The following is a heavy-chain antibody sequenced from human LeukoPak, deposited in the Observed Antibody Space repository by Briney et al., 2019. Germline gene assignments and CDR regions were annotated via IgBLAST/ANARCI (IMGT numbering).Heavy chain of an antibody. CDR2: ISSSSFYT. CDR1: GFTFSDYY. CDR3: ARDHRLRYFDWSDFDY. Sequence: GGSLRLSCAASGFTFSDYYMSWIRQAPGKGLEWISYISSSSFYTSYADSVKGRFIISRDNAKNSLYLQMNSLRAEDTAVYYCARDHRLRYFDWSDFDYWGQGTLVTVSS. J-gene: IGHJ4*02. V-gene: IGHV3-11*06. D-gene: IGHD3-9*01.